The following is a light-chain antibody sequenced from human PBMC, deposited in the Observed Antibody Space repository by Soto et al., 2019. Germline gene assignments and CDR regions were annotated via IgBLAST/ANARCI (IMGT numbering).Light chain of an antibody. J-gene: IGKJ3*01. V-gene: IGKV1-5*01. CDR1: QSLDRDY. CDR3: QKYNSAPFT. CDR2: SAS. Sequence: IQMTQSPSTLSASLGDRVTIACRSSQSLDRDYLAWYQQKPGKAPNLLIYSASSLQSGVPSRFSGSGSGTDFTLTISSLQPEDVATYYCQKYNSAPFTFGPGTKVDI.